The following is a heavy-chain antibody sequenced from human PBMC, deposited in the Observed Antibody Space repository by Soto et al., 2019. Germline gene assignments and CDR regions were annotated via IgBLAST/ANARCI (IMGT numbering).Heavy chain of an antibody. D-gene: IGHD1-1*01. CDR3: ARDRLRYNWNAFPYYYYGMDV. CDR2: ISYDGSNK. Sequence: QVQLVESGGGVVQPGRSLRLSCAASGFTFSSYAMHWVRQAPGKGLEWVAVISYDGSNKYYADSVKGRITISRDNSKNTLYLQMNSQRAEDTAVYYCARDRLRYNWNAFPYYYYGMDVWGQGTTVTVSS. V-gene: IGHV3-30-3*01. J-gene: IGHJ6*02. CDR1: GFTFSSYA.